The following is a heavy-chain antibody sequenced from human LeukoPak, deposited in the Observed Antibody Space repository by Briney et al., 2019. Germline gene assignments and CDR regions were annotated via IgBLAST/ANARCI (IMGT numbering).Heavy chain of an antibody. Sequence: SETLSLTCTVSGGSISSYYWSWIRQPAGKGLEWIGRIYTSGSTNYNPSLKSRVTMSVDTSKNQSSLKLSSVTAADTAVYYCARGVAAVVLYWSRRLRGDFFNCWEEGTMVIVSS. CDR1: GGSISSYY. D-gene: IGHD2-21*01. CDR2: IYTSGST. V-gene: IGHV4-4*07. J-gene: IGHJ4*02. CDR3: ARGVAAVVLYWSRRLRGDFFNC.